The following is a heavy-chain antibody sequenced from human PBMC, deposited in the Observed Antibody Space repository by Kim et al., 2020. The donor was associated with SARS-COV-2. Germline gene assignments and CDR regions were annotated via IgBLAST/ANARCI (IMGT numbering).Heavy chain of an antibody. Sequence: SETLSLTCTVSGGSISSYYWSWIRQPPGKGLEWIGYIYYSGSTNYNPSLKSRVTISVDTSKNQFSLKLSSVTAADTAVYYCARDPGKYQLLYWFDPWGQGTLVTVSS. V-gene: IGHV4-59*13. D-gene: IGHD2-2*02. CDR3: ARDPGKYQLLYWFDP. J-gene: IGHJ5*02. CDR1: GGSISSYY. CDR2: IYYSGST.